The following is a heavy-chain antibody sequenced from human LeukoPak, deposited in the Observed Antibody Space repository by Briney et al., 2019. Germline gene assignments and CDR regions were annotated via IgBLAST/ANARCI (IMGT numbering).Heavy chain of an antibody. CDR2: IRYDGITK. J-gene: IGHJ4*02. CDR3: AKDGTTTITFDY. Sequence: GGSLRLSCAASGFSFSGYGMHWVRQVPGKGLEWVAFIRYDGITKFYTDSVKGRFTISRDNSKNTLYLQMNSLRAEDTAVYYCAKDGTTTITFDYWGQGTLVTVSS. CDR1: GFSFSGYG. V-gene: IGHV3-30*02. D-gene: IGHD1-1*01.